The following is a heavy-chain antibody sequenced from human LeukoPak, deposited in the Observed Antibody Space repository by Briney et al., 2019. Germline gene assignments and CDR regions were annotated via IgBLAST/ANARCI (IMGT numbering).Heavy chain of an antibody. V-gene: IGHV1-8*03. CDR1: GYTFTSYD. J-gene: IGHJ5*02. Sequence: GASVKVSCKASGYTFTSYDINWVRQATGQGLEWMGWMNPNSGNTGYAQKFQGRVTITRNTSISTAYMELSSLRSEDTAVYYCARAGGSGSYYRTNWFDPWGREPWSPSPQ. D-gene: IGHD3-10*01. CDR3: ARAGGSGSYYRTNWFDP. CDR2: MNPNSGNT.